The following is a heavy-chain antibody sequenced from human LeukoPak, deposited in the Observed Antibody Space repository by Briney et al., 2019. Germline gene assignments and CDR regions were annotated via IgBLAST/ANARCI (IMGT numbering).Heavy chain of an antibody. Sequence: PGGSLRLSCAASGFTFSSYAMSWVRQAPGKGLEWVSAISGSGGSTYYTDSVKGRFTISRDNSKNTLYLKMNSLRAEDTAVYYCAKSSGYSSSWPFDYWGQGTLVTVSS. D-gene: IGHD6-13*01. CDR2: ISGSGGST. CDR3: AKSSGYSSSWPFDY. CDR1: GFTFSSYA. J-gene: IGHJ4*02. V-gene: IGHV3-23*01.